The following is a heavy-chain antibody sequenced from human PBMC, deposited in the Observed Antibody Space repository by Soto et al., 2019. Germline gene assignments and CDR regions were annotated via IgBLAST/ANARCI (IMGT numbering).Heavy chain of an antibody. V-gene: IGHV3-53*01. D-gene: IGHD3-9*01. CDR2: IYSGGST. CDR1: GFTVSSNY. Sequence: GGSLRLSCAASGFTVSSNYMSWVRQAPGKGLEWVSVIYSGGSTYYADSVKGRFTISRDNSKNTLYLQMNSLRAEDTAVYYCARDHLGYDILTGYPPDDYYYGMDVWGQGTTVTVSS. CDR3: ARDHLGYDILTGYPPDDYYYGMDV. J-gene: IGHJ6*02.